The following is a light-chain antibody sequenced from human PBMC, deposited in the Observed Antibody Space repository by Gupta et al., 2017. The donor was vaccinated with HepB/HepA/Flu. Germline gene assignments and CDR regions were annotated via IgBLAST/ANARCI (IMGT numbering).Light chain of an antibody. CDR3: HQYNSYSLT. J-gene: IGKJ4*01. CDR1: QSISDW. V-gene: IGKV1-5*03. CDR2: KAS. Sequence: DIQMTQSPSTLSASVGDRVTITCRASQSISDWLAWYQQKPGKAPKLLIYKASSLESGVPSRFSGSGSGTEFTLTISSLQPDDVATYYCHQYNSYSLTFGGGTKVEIK.